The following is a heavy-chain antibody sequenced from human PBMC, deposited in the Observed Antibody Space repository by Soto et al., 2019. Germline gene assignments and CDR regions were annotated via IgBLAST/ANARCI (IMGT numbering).Heavy chain of an antibody. CDR2: IWFDGSNK. CDR1: GFTFSGYG. CDR3: TRDRDSRRGWDYFAH. J-gene: IGHJ4*02. V-gene: IGHV3-33*01. Sequence: QVQLVESGGGVVQPGTSLRLSCAVSGFTFSGYGMHWVRQAPGKGLEWVAVIWFDGSNKNYADSVKGRFTISRDDSKNTLYLQMNSLRAEDTAVYYCTRDRDSRRGWDYFAHWGQGTLVTVSS. D-gene: IGHD4-4*01.